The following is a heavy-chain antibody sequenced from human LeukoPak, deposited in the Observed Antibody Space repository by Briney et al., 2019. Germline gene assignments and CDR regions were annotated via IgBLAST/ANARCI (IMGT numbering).Heavy chain of an antibody. CDR1: GFTFSSYG. V-gene: IGHV3-30*02. Sequence: PGGSLRLSCAASGFTFSSYGMHWVRQAPGKGLEWVAFIRYDGSNKYYADSVKGRFTISRDNSKNTLYLQMNSLRAKDTAVYYCAKTGGDSVLYYYYMDVWGKGTTVTVSS. CDR3: AKTGGDSVLYYYYMDV. CDR2: IRYDGSNK. J-gene: IGHJ6*03. D-gene: IGHD3-10*01.